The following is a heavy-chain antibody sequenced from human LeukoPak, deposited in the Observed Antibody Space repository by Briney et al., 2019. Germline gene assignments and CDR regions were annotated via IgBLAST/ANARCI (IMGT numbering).Heavy chain of an antibody. CDR1: GGSLRGYY. D-gene: IGHD2/OR15-2a*01. V-gene: IGHV4-59*08. CDR2: ISDIGSI. Sequence: SETLSLTCNVSGGSLRGYYWTWLRQPPGKGLEWIAYISDIGSINYNPSLKSRVTISLDTSKNQFSLKLSSVTAADTAVYYCAGHHPRNTVDFWGQGTLVAVSS. J-gene: IGHJ4*02. CDR3: AGHHPRNTVDF.